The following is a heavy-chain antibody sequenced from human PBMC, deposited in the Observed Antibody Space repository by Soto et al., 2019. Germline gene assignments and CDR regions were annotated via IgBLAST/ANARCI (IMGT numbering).Heavy chain of an antibody. D-gene: IGHD4-17*01. CDR3: ARIVTTVTQDYYGMDV. CDR1: GGSISSGGNY. CDR2: IYYSGST. V-gene: IGHV4-31*03. J-gene: IGHJ6*02. Sequence: QVQLQESGPGLVKPSQTLSLTCTVSGGSISSGGNYWSWIRQHPGKGLEWIGYIYYSGSTYYNPSLKSRVTISVDRSKKQLSLNLSSVTAADTAVYYCARIVTTVTQDYYGMDVWGQGTTVTVSS.